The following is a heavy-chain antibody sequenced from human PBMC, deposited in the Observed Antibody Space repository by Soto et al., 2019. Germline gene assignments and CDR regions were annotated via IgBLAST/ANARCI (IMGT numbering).Heavy chain of an antibody. V-gene: IGHV3-74*01. Sequence: EVQVVESAGDLVQPGGSLRLSCAASGFTFSSSWMFWVRQAPEKGLVWISRISPDGTTTNYADSVKGRFTISRDNAENTVYLQINSLRAEDTSVYYCARDLGSSPGYWGQGTLVTVSS. D-gene: IGHD1-26*01. J-gene: IGHJ4*02. CDR3: ARDLGSSPGY. CDR2: ISPDGTTT. CDR1: GFTFSSSW.